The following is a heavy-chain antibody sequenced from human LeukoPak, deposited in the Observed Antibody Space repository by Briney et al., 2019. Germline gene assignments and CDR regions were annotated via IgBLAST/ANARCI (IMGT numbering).Heavy chain of an antibody. CDR2: ISVSAGST. Sequence: PGGSLRLSCAASGFTFSTYAMSWVRQAPGKGLEWVSAISVSAGSTYYADSVKGRSTISRDDAKNSLSLQVNSLRAEDTAVYYCARTTYGGPCGFDVWGQGTLVTVSS. CDR3: ARTTYGGPCGFDV. CDR1: GFTFSTYA. J-gene: IGHJ5*02. D-gene: IGHD1/OR15-1a*01. V-gene: IGHV3-23*01.